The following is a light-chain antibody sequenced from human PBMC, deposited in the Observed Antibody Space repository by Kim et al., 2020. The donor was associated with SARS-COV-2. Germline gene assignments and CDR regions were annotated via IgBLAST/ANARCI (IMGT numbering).Light chain of an antibody. CDR2: GKN. CDR1: SLRSYY. CDR3: NSRDSNENAF. V-gene: IGLV3-19*01. Sequence: SSELTQDPAVSVALVQTVRITCQGDSLRSYYATWYQQKPGQAPILVIYGKNKRPSGIPDRFSGFSSANTASLTITETQAGDEADYYCNSRDSNENAFFGGGTQLTVL. J-gene: IGLJ2*01.